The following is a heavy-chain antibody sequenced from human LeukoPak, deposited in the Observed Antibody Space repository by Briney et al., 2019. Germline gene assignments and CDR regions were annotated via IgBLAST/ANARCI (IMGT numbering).Heavy chain of an antibody. D-gene: IGHD3-10*01. CDR3: ATIDFGSGRVYPDY. Sequence: GESLKISCKGSGYSFTTYWIGWVRQMPGKGLEWMGIIYPGDSDTRYSPSFQGQVTISADKSISTAFLQWSSLKASDTVLYYCATIDFGSGRVYPDYWGQGTLVTVSS. CDR1: GYSFTTYW. CDR2: IYPGDSDT. V-gene: IGHV5-51*01. J-gene: IGHJ4*02.